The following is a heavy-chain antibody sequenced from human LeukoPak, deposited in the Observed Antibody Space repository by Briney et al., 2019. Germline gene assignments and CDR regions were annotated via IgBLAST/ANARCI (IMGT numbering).Heavy chain of an antibody. J-gene: IGHJ4*02. V-gene: IGHV4-38-2*02. CDR2: IYRSGRT. CDR1: GYSISTGFY. CDR3: ARTPMYCSGDDCYSGLFDF. D-gene: IGHD2-15*01. Sequence: SETLSLTCTVSGYSISTGFYWGWIRQSPGKGLEGIGAIYRSGRTFSNPSLKSRVLMSTDTSKNQFSLKLTSVTAADTAVYFCARTPMYCSGDDCYSGLFDFWGQGTLVTVSS.